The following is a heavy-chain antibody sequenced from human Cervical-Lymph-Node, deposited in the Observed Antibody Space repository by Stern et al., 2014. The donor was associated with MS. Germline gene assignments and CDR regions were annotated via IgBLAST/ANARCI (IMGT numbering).Heavy chain of an antibody. CDR2: VYPTGSA. D-gene: IGHD3-22*01. V-gene: IGHV4-4*02. J-gene: IGHJ2*01. CDR3: ARGAGYQDISAQNWYFDL. Sequence: QVQLQESGPGLVKPSGTLSLTCAVSGGSISRTYWWSWVRQPPGKGLEWIGEVYPTGSAIYNPSRASRVTVSVDKSTNQFSLRLTSLTAADTAVYYCARGAGYQDISAQNWYFDLWGRGTLVIVSS. CDR1: GGSISRTYW.